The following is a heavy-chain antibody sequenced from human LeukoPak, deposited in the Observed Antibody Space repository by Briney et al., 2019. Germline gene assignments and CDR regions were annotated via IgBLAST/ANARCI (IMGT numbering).Heavy chain of an antibody. Sequence: ASVKVSCKASGYTFTNYNMHWVRQAPGQGLEWMGVINPSGGTTSYAQKFQGRVTMTRDTSTSTVYMELSSLRSEDTAVYYCARAFGSGSYHNPDHWGQGTLVTVSS. V-gene: IGHV1-46*01. CDR1: GYTFTNYN. J-gene: IGHJ5*02. CDR2: INPSGGTT. D-gene: IGHD3-10*01. CDR3: ARAFGSGSYHNPDH.